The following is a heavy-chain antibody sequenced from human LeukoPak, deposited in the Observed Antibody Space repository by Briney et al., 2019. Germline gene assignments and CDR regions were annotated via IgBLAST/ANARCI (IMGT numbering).Heavy chain of an antibody. J-gene: IGHJ6*03. D-gene: IGHD2-15*01. CDR2: ISAYNGNT. CDR3: ARDRSVVVVAAGDYYYYYYMDV. Sequence: ASVKVSCKASGYTFTSYGISWVRQAPGQGLEWMGWISAYNGNTNYAQKLQGRVTMTTDTSTSTAYMELSSLRSEDTAVYYCARDRSVVVVAAGDYYYYYYMDVWGKGTTVTVSS. V-gene: IGHV1-18*01. CDR1: GYTFTSYG.